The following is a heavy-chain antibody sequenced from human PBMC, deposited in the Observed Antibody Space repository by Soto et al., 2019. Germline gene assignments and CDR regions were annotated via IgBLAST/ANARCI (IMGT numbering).Heavy chain of an antibody. Sequence: EVQLVQSGAEVKKPGESLKISCKGSGYSFTTYWIGWVRQMPGKGLEGMVIIYPGDSDTRYSPSFQGQVTISADKSINTTYLQWSSLKASDTAIYYCARQAAAGKYYYALDVWCQGTKVTVSS. CDR1: GYSFTTYW. V-gene: IGHV5-51*01. CDR3: ARQAAAGKYYYALDV. J-gene: IGHJ6*02. CDR2: IYPGDSDT. D-gene: IGHD6-13*01.